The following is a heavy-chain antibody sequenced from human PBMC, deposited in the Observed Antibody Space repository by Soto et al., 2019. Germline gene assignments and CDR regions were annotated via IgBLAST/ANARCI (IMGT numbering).Heavy chain of an antibody. CDR2: LYTGGSA. CDR1: GFSVTYHY. V-gene: IGHV3-53*01. D-gene: IGHD1-20*01. CDR3: ARSFNNWTTYFDY. Sequence: LRLSCAASGFSVTYHYMTWVRQAPGKGLEWVSVLYTGGSAYYGDSVKGRFTISRDSSTNTLYLQMNSLKVGDTAFYFCARSFNNWTTYFDYWSEGTLVTVSS. J-gene: IGHJ4*02.